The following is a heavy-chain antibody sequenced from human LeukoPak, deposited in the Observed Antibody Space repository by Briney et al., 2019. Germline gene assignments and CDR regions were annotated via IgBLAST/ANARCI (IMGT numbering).Heavy chain of an antibody. V-gene: IGHV3-7*03. CDR3: AKVSWDFWSGYPLFDY. CDR2: IKPDGSEK. CDR1: GFTFSNYW. Sequence: GGSLRLSCAAPGFTFSNYWMSWVRQAPGKGLEWVAHIKPDGSEKNYVDSVKGRFTLFRDDAKNSVYLQMNSLRAEDTAVYYCAKVSWDFWSGYPLFDYWGQGTLVTVSS. D-gene: IGHD3-3*01. J-gene: IGHJ4*02.